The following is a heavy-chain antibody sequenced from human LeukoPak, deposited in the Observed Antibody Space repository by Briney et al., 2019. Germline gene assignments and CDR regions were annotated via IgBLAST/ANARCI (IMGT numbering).Heavy chain of an antibody. CDR2: INSDGSST. Sequence: GGSLRLSCAASGFTFSSYWMHWVRQAPGKGLVWVSRINSDGSSTSYADSVKGRFTISRDNAKNTLYLQMNSLRAEDTAVYYCATNSVAATLEHWGQGTLVTVSS. J-gene: IGHJ4*02. V-gene: IGHV3-74*01. D-gene: IGHD2-15*01. CDR1: GFTFSSYW. CDR3: ATNSVAATLEH.